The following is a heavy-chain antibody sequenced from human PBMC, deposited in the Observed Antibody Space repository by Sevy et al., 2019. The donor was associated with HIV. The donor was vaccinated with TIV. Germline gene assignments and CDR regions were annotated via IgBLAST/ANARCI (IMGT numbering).Heavy chain of an antibody. J-gene: IGHJ4*02. D-gene: IGHD3-22*01. CDR2: IRSKDYGGAT. CDR3: TRCYYYDSSGYSDY. Sequence: GGSLRLSCTGSGFTFGDYAMSWFRQAPGMGLEWVGFIRSKDYGGATEYAASVKGRFTISRDDSKSIADLQMNSLKTEDTAVYYCTRCYYYDSSGYSDYCGQGTLVTVSS. CDR1: GFTFGDYA. V-gene: IGHV3-49*03.